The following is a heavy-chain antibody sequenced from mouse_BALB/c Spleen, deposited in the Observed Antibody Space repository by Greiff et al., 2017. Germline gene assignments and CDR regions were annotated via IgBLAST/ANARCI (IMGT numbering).Heavy chain of an antibody. D-gene: IGHD1-1*01. CDR1: GFTITDSY. CDR3: ARLNYGWDFDD. V-gene: IGHV14-3*02. J-gene: IGHJ2*01. Sequence: VQLKQSGAELVKPGASVKLSCTASGFTITDSYMHWVKQRPEQGLEWIGRIDPANGNTKYDPKFQGKATLTADTSSNTAYLQLSSLTSEDTAVYYFARLNYGWDFDDWGQGTTLTVAS. CDR2: IDPANGNT.